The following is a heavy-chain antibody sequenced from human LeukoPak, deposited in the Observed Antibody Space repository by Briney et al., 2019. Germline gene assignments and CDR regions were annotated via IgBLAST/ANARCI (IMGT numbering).Heavy chain of an antibody. Sequence: GGSLRLSCAASGFTFSSYAMHWVRQAPGKGLEWVAVISYDGSNKYYADSVKGRFTISRDNSKNTLYLQMNSLRAEDTAVYYCAKCPRIAGRAFDYWGQGTLVTVSS. V-gene: IGHV3-30-3*02. CDR1: GFTFSSYA. CDR2: ISYDGSNK. J-gene: IGHJ4*02. D-gene: IGHD6-13*01. CDR3: AKCPRIAGRAFDY.